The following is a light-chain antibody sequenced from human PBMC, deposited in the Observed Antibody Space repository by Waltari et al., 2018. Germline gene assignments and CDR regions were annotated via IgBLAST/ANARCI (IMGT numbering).Light chain of an antibody. V-gene: IGLV2-23*02. Sequence: QSALTQPASVSGSPGQSITISCTGTSSDVGSYNLVSWYQQQPGKAPNVMVYEVHKRPSGVSNRFACSKSGNSASLTISGLQAEDDADYYCCSYAGSSTLVFGGGTKVTVL. J-gene: IGLJ3*02. CDR3: CSYAGSSTLV. CDR1: SSDVGSYNL. CDR2: EVH.